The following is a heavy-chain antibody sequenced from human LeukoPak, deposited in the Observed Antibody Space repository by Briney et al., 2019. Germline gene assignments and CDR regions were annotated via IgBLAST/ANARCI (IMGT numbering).Heavy chain of an antibody. J-gene: IGHJ4*02. CDR3: ARYYSHTSDWSEGGLDQ. V-gene: IGHV3-30-3*01. D-gene: IGHD6-19*01. CDR1: EFTFDSYA. CDR2: ISYDGSNE. Sequence: GTSLRLSCAASEFTFDSYAMHWVRQAPGKGLEWVAVISYDGSNEYYTDSVRGRFSISRDNSKNTLYLQMNSLSAEDTAVYYCARYYSHTSDWSEGGLDQWGQGTLVTVSS.